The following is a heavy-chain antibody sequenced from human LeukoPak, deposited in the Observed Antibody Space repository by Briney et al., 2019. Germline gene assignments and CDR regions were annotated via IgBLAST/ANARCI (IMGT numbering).Heavy chain of an antibody. CDR3: ASVLSRLYDY. V-gene: IGHV4-39*07. CDR1: GGSISSSSYY. CDR2: IYYSGST. J-gene: IGHJ4*02. Sequence: SETLSLTCTVSGGSISSSSYYWGWIRQPPGKGLEWIGSIYYSGSTYYNPSLKSRVTISVDTSKNQFSLKLSSVTAADTAVYYCASVLSRLYDYWGQGTLVTVSS. D-gene: IGHD2-8*01.